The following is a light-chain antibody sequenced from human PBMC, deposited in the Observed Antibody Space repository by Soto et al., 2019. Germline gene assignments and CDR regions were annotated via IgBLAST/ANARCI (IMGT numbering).Light chain of an antibody. Sequence: EIVMTQSPATLSLSPGERATLSCRASQSVSSNLAWYQQKPGQAPRLLIYGASTRATGIPARFSGSGSGTELTLTISSLQSEDFAVYYCQQYNNWPPWTFGQGTNVYIK. V-gene: IGKV3-15*01. CDR1: QSVSSN. J-gene: IGKJ1*01. CDR2: GAS. CDR3: QQYNNWPPWT.